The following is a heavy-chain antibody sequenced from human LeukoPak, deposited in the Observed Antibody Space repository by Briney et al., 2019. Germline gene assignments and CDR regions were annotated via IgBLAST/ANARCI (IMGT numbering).Heavy chain of an antibody. CDR1: GFTFSSYS. J-gene: IGHJ5*02. CDR3: ARGYSYGHKAGYNWFDP. Sequence: PGGSLRLSCAASGFTFSSYSMNWVRQAPGKGLEWVSSISSSSSYIYYADSVKGRFTISRDNAKNSLYLQMNSLRAEDTAVYYCARGYSYGHKAGYNWFDPWGQGTLVTVSS. D-gene: IGHD5-18*01. V-gene: IGHV3-21*04. CDR2: ISSSSSYI.